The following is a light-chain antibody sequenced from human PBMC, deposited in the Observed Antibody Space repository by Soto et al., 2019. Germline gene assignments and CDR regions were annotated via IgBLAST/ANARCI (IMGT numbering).Light chain of an antibody. CDR1: QTVTYN. J-gene: IGKJ5*01. V-gene: IGKV3-15*01. CDR2: GAS. CDR3: QQYNNWPPIT. Sequence: TTLTQSPATLSASPGERVTLSCRATQTVTYNLAWYQQKPGQAPRLLIYGASTRSTGVPARFSGRGSGTEFTLTITSLQSEDFAIYYCQQYNNWPPITFGQGTRLEI.